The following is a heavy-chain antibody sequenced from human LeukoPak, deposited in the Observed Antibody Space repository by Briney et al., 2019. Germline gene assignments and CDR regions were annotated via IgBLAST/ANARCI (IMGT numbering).Heavy chain of an antibody. CDR3: ARHSDRGTTMATGGMDV. J-gene: IGHJ6*02. D-gene: IGHD5-18*01. V-gene: IGHV4-59*08. CDR1: GGSISSYY. Sequence: PSETLSLTCTVSGGSISSYYWSWIRQPPGKGLEWIGYIYYSGSTNYNPSLKSRVTISVDTSKNQFSLKLSSVTAADTAVYYCARHSDRGTTMATGGMDVWGQGTTVTVSS. CDR2: IYYSGST.